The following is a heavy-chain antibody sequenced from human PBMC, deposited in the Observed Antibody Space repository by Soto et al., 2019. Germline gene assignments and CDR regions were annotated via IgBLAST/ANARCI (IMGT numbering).Heavy chain of an antibody. V-gene: IGHV6-1*01. Sequence: SQTLSLTCAISGDSVSSNSAAWNWIRQSPSRGLEWLGRTYYRSKWYNDYAVSVKSRVTINPDTSKNQFSLKLSSVTAADTAVYYCAREMRDSSGIDYWGQGTLVTVSS. CDR1: GDSVSSNSAA. CDR3: AREMRDSSGIDY. J-gene: IGHJ4*02. CDR2: TYYRSKWYN. D-gene: IGHD6-25*01.